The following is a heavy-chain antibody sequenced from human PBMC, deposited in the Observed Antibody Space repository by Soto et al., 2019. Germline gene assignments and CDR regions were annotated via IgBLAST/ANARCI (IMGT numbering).Heavy chain of an antibody. V-gene: IGHV1-3*01. D-gene: IGHD3-9*01. Sequence: QVQLVQSGAEVKKPGASVKVSCKASGYTFTSYAMHWVRQAPGQRLEWMGWINAGNGNTKYSQKFQGRVTITRDTSASTAYMELSSLRSDDTAVYYCARNLMDYDILTGYNMAYYFDYWGQGTLVTVSS. J-gene: IGHJ4*02. CDR3: ARNLMDYDILTGYNMAYYFDY. CDR2: INAGNGNT. CDR1: GYTFTSYA.